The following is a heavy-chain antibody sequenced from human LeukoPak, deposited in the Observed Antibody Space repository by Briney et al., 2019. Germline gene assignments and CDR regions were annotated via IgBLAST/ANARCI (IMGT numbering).Heavy chain of an antibody. Sequence: SQTLSLTCVISGDSVSSDSAAWNWIRQSPSRGLEWLGRTYYRSKRYIDYAVSVKSRMTINPDTFKNQLSLQLNSVSPEDTAVYYCVRQASRSGSNSDYYSYCGMDVWGPGTTVTVSS. J-gene: IGHJ6*02. CDR3: VRQASRSGSNSDYYSYCGMDV. CDR2: TYYRSKRYI. CDR1: GDSVSSDSAA. D-gene: IGHD1-26*01. V-gene: IGHV6-1*01.